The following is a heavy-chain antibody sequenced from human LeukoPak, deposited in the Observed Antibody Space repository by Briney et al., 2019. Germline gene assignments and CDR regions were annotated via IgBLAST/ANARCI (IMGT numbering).Heavy chain of an antibody. J-gene: IGHJ4*02. CDR2: FDPEDGET. Sequence: ASVTVSCKVSGYTLTELSMHWVRQAPGKGLEWMGGFDPEDGETIYAQKFQGRVTMTEDTSTDTAYMELSSLRSEDTAIYYCAGTDGDSYAYNYWGQGTLVTVSS. CDR1: GYTLTELS. V-gene: IGHV1-24*01. CDR3: AGTDGDSYAYNY. D-gene: IGHD5-18*01.